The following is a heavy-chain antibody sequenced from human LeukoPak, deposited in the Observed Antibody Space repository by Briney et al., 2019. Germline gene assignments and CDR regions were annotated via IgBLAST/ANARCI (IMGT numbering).Heavy chain of an antibody. V-gene: IGHV4-61*02. CDR3: ARGVYPDYFDC. CDR2: MSTSGST. J-gene: IGHJ4*02. CDR1: GGSISSGSYY. Sequence: SETLSLTCTVSGGSISSGSYYWSWIRRPAGKGLEWIGRMSTSGSTNYNPSLKSRVTISIDTSKNLLSLKLNSVTAADTAVYYCARGVYPDYFDCWGQGTLVTVSS. D-gene: IGHD3-16*02.